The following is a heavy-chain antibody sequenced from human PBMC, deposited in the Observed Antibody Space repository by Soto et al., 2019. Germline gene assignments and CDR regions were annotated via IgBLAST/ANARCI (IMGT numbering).Heavy chain of an antibody. J-gene: IGHJ5*01. D-gene: IGHD6-25*01. Sequence: PSETLSLTCTVSGGSISSSSYYWGWIRQPPGKGLEWIGSIYYSGSTYYNPSLKSRVTISVDTSKNQFSLKLSSVTAADTAVYYCAESRSGYGNWFDSWGKGTLVTVSS. CDR2: IYYSGST. V-gene: IGHV4-39*01. CDR3: AESRSGYGNWFDS. CDR1: GGSISSSSYY.